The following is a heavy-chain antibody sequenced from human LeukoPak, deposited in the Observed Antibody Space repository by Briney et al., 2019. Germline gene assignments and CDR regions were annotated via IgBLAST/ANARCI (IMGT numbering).Heavy chain of an antibody. J-gene: IGHJ4*02. V-gene: IGHV3-15*01. D-gene: IGHD3-9*01. CDR1: GFTFTNAW. CDR3: TTNRRYFEWLCVD. Sequence: PGGSLRLSCAASGFTFTNAWMSWVRQAPGKGLEWVGRIKSKTDAGTTDYAAPVKGRFTISRDDSKNTLYLQMNSLKPEDTAVYYCTTNRRYFEWLCVDWGQGTLVTVSS. CDR2: IKSKTDAGTT.